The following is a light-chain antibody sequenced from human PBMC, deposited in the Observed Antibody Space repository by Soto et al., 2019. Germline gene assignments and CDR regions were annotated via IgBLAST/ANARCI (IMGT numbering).Light chain of an antibody. CDR2: DVS. CDR1: TSDVGGYSY. Sequence: QSALTQPRSVSGSPGQSVTISCTGTTSDVGGYSYVSWYQQHPGKAPKVMIYDVSKRPSGVPDRFSGSKSGNTASLTISGLQAEDEADYYCCSYAASNTFVFGTGNKLTVL. V-gene: IGLV2-11*01. CDR3: CSYAASNTFV. J-gene: IGLJ1*01.